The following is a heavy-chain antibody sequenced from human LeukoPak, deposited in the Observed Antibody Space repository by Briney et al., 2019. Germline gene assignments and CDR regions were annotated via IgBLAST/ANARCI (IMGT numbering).Heavy chain of an antibody. J-gene: IGHJ5*02. Sequence: PGGSLRLSCAASGSTVSSNYMSWVRQAPGKGLEWVSVIYSGGSTYYADSVKGRFTISRDNSKNTLYLQMNSLRAEDTAVYYCARVSPFYDRNWFDPWGQGTLVTVSS. D-gene: IGHD2/OR15-2a*01. V-gene: IGHV3-53*01. CDR2: IYSGGST. CDR1: GSTVSSNY. CDR3: ARVSPFYDRNWFDP.